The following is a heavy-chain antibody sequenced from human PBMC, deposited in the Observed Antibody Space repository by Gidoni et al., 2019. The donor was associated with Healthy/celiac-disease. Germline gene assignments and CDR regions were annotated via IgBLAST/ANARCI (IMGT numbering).Heavy chain of an antibody. CDR3: ARVSRRIVGATTYGYYFDY. D-gene: IGHD1-26*01. CDR1: GGTFSSYT. V-gene: IGHV1-69*08. Sequence: QVQLVQSGAEVKKPGSSVKVPCNASGGTFSSYTISWVRKAPGQGLEWMGRIIPILGRENYAQKFQGRVTITADKSTSTAYMELSSLRSEDTAVYYCARVSRRIVGATTYGYYFDYWGQGTLVTVSS. J-gene: IGHJ4*02. CDR2: IIPILGRE.